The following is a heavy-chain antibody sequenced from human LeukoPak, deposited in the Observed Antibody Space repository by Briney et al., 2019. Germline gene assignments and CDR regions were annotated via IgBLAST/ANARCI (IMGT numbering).Heavy chain of an antibody. D-gene: IGHD3-10*01. V-gene: IGHV4-39*01. J-gene: IGHJ4*02. CDR1: GGSISSGSHY. CDR3: ARYSGSFFDY. CDR2: ISESGTT. Sequence: PSETLSLTCTVSGGSISSGSHYWAWIRQPPGKGLEWLTTISESGTTYYNPSLKSRVTISVDTSKNQFSLRLGSVTAADTAVYYCARYSGSFFDYWGQGTLVTVSS.